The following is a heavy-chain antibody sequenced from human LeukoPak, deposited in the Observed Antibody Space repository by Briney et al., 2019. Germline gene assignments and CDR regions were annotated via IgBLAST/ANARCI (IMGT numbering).Heavy chain of an antibody. CDR3: ARDAFYYYDSSGYNFDY. CDR2: IIPIFGTA. D-gene: IGHD3-22*01. CDR1: GGTFSSYA. Sequence: ASVEVSCKASGGTFSSYAISWVRQAPGQGLEWMGGIIPIFGTANYAQKFQGRVTITADESTSTAYMELISLRSEDTAVYYCARDAFYYYDSSGYNFDYWGQGTLVTVSS. J-gene: IGHJ4*02. V-gene: IGHV1-69*01.